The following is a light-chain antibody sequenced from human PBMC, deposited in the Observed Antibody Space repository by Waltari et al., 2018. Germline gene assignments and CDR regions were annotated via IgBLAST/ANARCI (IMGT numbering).Light chain of an antibody. CDR2: VAS. CDR1: HSVSSK. CDR3: QQYNNWPYT. J-gene: IGKJ2*01. Sequence: EIVMTQSPATLSVSPGERATLSCRASHSVSSKLLWYQQKPGQPPRLLIYVASTRATDIPARFSGSGSGTEFTLTISGLQSEDFAVYYCQQYNNWPYTFGQGTKLEIK. V-gene: IGKV3-15*01.